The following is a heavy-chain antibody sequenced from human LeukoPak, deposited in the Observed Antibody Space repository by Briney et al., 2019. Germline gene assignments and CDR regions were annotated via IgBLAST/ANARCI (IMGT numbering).Heavy chain of an antibody. J-gene: IGHJ4*02. CDR3: ARSWGAGTTVV. D-gene: IGHD1-7*01. CDR1: GGSMRSYH. V-gene: IGHV4-59*01. Sequence: SETLSLTCTVSGGSMRSYHWSWIRQPPGKGLEWIGYIHYSGNSNYNPSLKSRVTISVDTSKNQLSLKLSSVTAADTAVYYCARSWGAGTTVVWGQGTLVTVSP. CDR2: IHYSGNS.